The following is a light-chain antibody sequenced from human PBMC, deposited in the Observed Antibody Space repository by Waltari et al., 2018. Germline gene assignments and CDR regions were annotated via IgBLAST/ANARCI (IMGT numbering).Light chain of an antibody. V-gene: IGLV2-14*01. Sequence: SALTQPASLSGSPGQSITISCTGASSDVDGYNYVSWYQHHPGKAPKLMIYEVTNRPSGVSNRFSGSRSGNTASLTISGLQAEDEADYYCTSYISSSIVIFGGGTKLTVL. CDR3: TSYISSSIVI. CDR2: EVT. J-gene: IGLJ2*01. CDR1: SSDVDGYNY.